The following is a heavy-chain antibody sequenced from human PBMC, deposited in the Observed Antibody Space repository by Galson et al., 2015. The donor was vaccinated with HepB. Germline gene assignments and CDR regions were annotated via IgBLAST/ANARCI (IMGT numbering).Heavy chain of an antibody. Sequence: SLRLSCAASGFTFSSYSMNWVRQAPGKGLEWVSSISSSRSYIYYADSVKGRFTISRDTAKHSLYLQLNSRRAEDTAVYYCARDSSGYYGGFGWYFDLWGRGTLVTVSS. CDR1: GFTFSSYS. CDR3: ARDSSGYYGGFGWYFDL. J-gene: IGHJ2*01. V-gene: IGHV3-21*01. D-gene: IGHD3-22*01. CDR2: ISSSRSYI.